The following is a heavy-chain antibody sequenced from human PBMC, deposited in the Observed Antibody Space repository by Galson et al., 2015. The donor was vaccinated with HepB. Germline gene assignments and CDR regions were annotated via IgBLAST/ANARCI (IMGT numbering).Heavy chain of an antibody. Sequence: ETLSLSCTVSGYSISSGSSWGWIRPPPGQGLEWIGTISHSGSTYYSPSLKSRVTISVDTSKNQFSLKLSSVTATDTAVYYCARAGSGGNYYWGFDYWGQGTLVTVSS. CDR3: ARAGSGGNYYWGFDY. CDR1: GYSISSGSS. D-gene: IGHD1-26*01. CDR2: ISHSGST. J-gene: IGHJ4*02. V-gene: IGHV4-38-2*02.